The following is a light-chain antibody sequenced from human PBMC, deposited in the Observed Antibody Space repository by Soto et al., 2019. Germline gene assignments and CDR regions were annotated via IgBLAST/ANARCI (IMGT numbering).Light chain of an antibody. Sequence: DIVMTQSPDSLAVSLGERATINCKSSQSVLYNSGNKNYLACYQQKPGQPPKLLIYGASTRESGVPDRFSGSGSGTDFTLTISSLQAEDVAVYYCQQYYTTPLYTFGQGTKLEIK. CDR1: QSVLYNSGNKNY. CDR2: GAS. J-gene: IGKJ2*01. CDR3: QQYYTTPLYT. V-gene: IGKV4-1*01.